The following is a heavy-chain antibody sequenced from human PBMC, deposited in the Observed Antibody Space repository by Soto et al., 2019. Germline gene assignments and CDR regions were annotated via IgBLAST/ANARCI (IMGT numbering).Heavy chain of an antibody. CDR3: ARDLWGYCGTDCYPLDV. D-gene: IGHD2-21*02. CDR1: GGSISGYY. V-gene: IGHV4-59*01. Sequence: ASETRSLTCTVSGGSISGYYWSWIRQPPGKGLEWIGYMYNTGSTVYNPSFKCRVTISVDTSKNQFSLKLNSVTAADTAVYYCARDLWGYCGTDCYPLDVWGQGTTVT. CDR2: MYNTGST. J-gene: IGHJ6*02.